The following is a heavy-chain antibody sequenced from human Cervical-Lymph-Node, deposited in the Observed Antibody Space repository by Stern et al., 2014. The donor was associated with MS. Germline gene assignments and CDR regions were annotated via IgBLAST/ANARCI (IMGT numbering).Heavy chain of an antibody. D-gene: IGHD5-18*01. CDR2: IYSSGST. CDR3: ARETGGYTYGDTDFFDY. CDR1: GDSISSGSFY. V-gene: IGHV4-61*02. J-gene: IGHJ4*02. Sequence: VQLVESGPGLVKPSQTLSLTCIVSGDSISSGSFYWNWIRQPAGKGLEWIGRIYSSGSTNYNPYLKSRVTISGDKSNNPFSLKVISMTAADTAVYYCARETGGYTYGDTDFFDYWGQGALVTVSS.